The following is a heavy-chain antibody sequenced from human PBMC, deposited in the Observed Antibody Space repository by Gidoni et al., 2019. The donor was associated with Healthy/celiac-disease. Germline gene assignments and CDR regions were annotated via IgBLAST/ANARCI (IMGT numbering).Heavy chain of an antibody. V-gene: IGHV3-30*02. J-gene: IGHJ4*02. Sequence: QVQLVESVGGVVEPGGSLRLACAASGLTFSSYGLHWVRQAPGKGLEWVAFIRYDGSNKYYADSVKGRVTISRDKSKNTLYLQMNSLRAEDTAVYYCAKDRYDFWSGYSITPHFDYWGQGTLVTVSS. CDR2: IRYDGSNK. D-gene: IGHD3-3*01. CDR3: AKDRYDFWSGYSITPHFDY. CDR1: GLTFSSYG.